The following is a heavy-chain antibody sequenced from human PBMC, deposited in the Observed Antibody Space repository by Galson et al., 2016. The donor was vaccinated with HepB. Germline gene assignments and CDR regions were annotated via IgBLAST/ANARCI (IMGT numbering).Heavy chain of an antibody. D-gene: IGHD3-3*01. CDR1: GLSFSDYY. J-gene: IGHJ4*02. CDR2: ISRSGDMM. V-gene: IGHV3-11*01. CDR3: ATSRAVRSGYVGAFDS. Sequence: SLRLSCAASGLSFSDYYMSWIRQAPGKGLEWVASISRSGDMMYYADSVKGRFTISRDNARTSLYLQMSSLRADDTALYYCATSRAVRSGYVGAFDSWGQGTVVTVSS.